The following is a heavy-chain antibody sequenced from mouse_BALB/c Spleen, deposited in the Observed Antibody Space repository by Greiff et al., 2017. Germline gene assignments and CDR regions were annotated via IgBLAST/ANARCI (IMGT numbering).Heavy chain of an antibody. CDR3: SRGYYDYDGFAY. Sequence: VQLKESGAELVKPGASVKLSCTASGFNIKDTYMHWVKQRPEQGLEWIGRIDPANGNTKYDPKFQGKATITADTSSNTAYLQLSSLTSEDTAVYYCSRGYYDYDGFAYWGQGTLVTVSA. J-gene: IGHJ3*01. CDR1: GFNIKDTY. D-gene: IGHD2-4*01. CDR2: IDPANGNT. V-gene: IGHV14-3*02.